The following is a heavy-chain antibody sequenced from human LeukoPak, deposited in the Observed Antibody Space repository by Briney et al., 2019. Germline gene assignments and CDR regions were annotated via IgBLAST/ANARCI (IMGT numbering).Heavy chain of an antibody. Sequence: PGGSLRLSCAASGFTSSSYWMHWVRQAPGKGLVRVSRINSDGSSTSYADSVKGRFTISRDNAKNTLYLQMNSLRAEDTAVYYCARDVGSWFDPWGQGTLVTVSS. CDR1: GFTSSSYW. J-gene: IGHJ5*02. CDR2: INSDGSST. CDR3: ARDVGSWFDP. D-gene: IGHD2-15*01. V-gene: IGHV3-74*01.